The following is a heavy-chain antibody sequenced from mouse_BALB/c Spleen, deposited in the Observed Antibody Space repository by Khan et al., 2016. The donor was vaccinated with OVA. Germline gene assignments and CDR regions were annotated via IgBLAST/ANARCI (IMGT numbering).Heavy chain of an antibody. CDR3: ARLAYYYNSEGFAY. D-gene: IGHD1-1*01. CDR1: GFTFGTYG. V-gene: IGHV5-6*01. Sequence: EVELVESGGDFVRPGGSLKLSCAASGFTFGTYGMSWVRQTPDKRLEWVATISTGGAYTYYPDSVKGRFTISRDNAKNTLYLQLSSLRSEDTAIYYCARLAYYYNSEGFAYWGQGTLVTVSA. J-gene: IGHJ3*01. CDR2: ISTGGAYT.